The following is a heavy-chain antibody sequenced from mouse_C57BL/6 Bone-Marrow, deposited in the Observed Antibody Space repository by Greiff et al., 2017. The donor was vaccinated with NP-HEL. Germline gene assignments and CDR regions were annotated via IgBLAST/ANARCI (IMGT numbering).Heavy chain of an antibody. J-gene: IGHJ3*01. CDR1: GFTFSSYA. Sequence: EVKLMESGGGLVKPGGSPKLSCAASGFTFSSYAMSWVRQTPEKRLEWVATISDGGSYTYYPDNVKGRFTISRDNAKNNLYLQMSHLKAEDTAMYYCARAGFAYWGQGTLVTVSA. CDR3: ARAGFAY. CDR2: ISDGGSYT. V-gene: IGHV5-4*03.